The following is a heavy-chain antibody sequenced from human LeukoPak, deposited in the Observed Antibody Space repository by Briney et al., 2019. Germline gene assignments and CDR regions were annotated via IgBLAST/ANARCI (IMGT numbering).Heavy chain of an antibody. CDR3: ARDREGGYDFWSGYGANWFDP. CDR2: IKQDGSEK. Sequence: GGYLRRYCAASGFTFSSYWMSWVRQAPGKGLEWVANIKQDGSEKYYVDSVKGRFTISRDNAKNSLYLQMNSLRAEDTAVYYCARDREGGYDFWSGYGANWFDPWGQGTLVTVSS. J-gene: IGHJ5*02. V-gene: IGHV3-7*01. CDR1: GFTFSSYW. D-gene: IGHD3-3*01.